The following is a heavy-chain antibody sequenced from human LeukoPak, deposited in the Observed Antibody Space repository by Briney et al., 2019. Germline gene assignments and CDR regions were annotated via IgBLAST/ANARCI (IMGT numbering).Heavy chain of an antibody. CDR1: GGSFSGYY. CDR3: ARETRNYYDSSGYYLVDH. J-gene: IGHJ4*02. V-gene: IGHV4-34*11. CDR2: IYYRGST. Sequence: SETLSLTCAVYGGSFSGYYWGWIRQPPGKGLEWIGNIYYRGSTYYNPSLKSRVTISADTSKNQFSLKLSSVTAADTAVYYCARETRNYYDSSGYYLVDHWGQGTLVTVSS. D-gene: IGHD3-22*01.